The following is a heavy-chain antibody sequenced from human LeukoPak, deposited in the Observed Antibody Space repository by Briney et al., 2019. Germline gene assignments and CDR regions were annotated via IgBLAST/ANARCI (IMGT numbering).Heavy chain of an antibody. J-gene: IGHJ6*02. CDR2: ISAYNGNT. CDR1: GYTFTSYG. V-gene: IGHV1-18*01. Sequence: ASVKVSCKASGYTFTSYGISWVRQAPGQGLEWMGWISAYNGNTNYAQKLQGRVTMTTDTSTSTAYMELRSLRSDDTAVYYCARVPGSGSYPYYYYGMDVWGQGTTVTVSS. D-gene: IGHD1-26*01. CDR3: ARVPGSGSYPYYYYGMDV.